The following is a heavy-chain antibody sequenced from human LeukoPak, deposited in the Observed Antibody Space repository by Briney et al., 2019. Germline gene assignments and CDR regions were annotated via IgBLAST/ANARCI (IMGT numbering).Heavy chain of an antibody. V-gene: IGHV7-4-1*02. J-gene: IGHJ4*02. Sequence: GASVKLSCKASGYTFTSYAMNWVRQAPGQGLEWMGWINTNTGNPTYAQGFTGRFVFSLDTSVSTAYLQISSLKAEDTAVYYCARVVGCGGDCYSGISDYWGQGTLVTVSS. CDR3: ARVVGCGGDCYSGISDY. CDR2: INTNTGNP. CDR1: GYTFTSYA. D-gene: IGHD2-21*02.